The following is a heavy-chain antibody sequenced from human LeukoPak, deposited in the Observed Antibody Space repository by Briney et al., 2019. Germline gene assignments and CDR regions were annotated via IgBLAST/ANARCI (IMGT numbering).Heavy chain of an antibody. D-gene: IGHD3-16*02. Sequence: GGSLRLSCAASGFTFSSYAMSWVRQAPGKGLEWVSAISGSGGSTYYADSVKGRFTISRDNSKNTLYLQMNSLRAEDTAVYYCAKLMTIYDYVWGSYRPGDYWGQGTLVTVPS. CDR1: GFTFSSYA. CDR3: AKLMTIYDYVWGSYRPGDY. V-gene: IGHV3-23*01. J-gene: IGHJ4*02. CDR2: ISGSGGST.